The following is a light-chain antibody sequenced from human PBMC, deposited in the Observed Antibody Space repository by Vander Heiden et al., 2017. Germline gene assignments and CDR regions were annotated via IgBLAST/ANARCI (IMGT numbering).Light chain of an antibody. CDR3: CSYTGRYSVI. CDR1: SSDVGAYNY. V-gene: IGLV2-11*01. J-gene: IGLJ2*01. CDR2: EVA. Sequence: QSALTQPRPVSGSPGQSVTISCTGTSSDVGAYNYVSWYQHHPGKAPKLVIYEVAERPSGVPDRFSGSKSGNMASLTISGLQAEDEGDYYCCSYTGRYSVIFGGGTKLAVL.